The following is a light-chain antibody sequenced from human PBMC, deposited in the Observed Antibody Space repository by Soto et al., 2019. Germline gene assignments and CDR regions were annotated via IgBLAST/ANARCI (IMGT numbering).Light chain of an antibody. V-gene: IGKV1-5*03. CDR2: KES. CDR3: QQYNSYSYT. J-gene: IGKJ2*01. CDR1: QSISSW. Sequence: DIQMTQSPSTLSASVGDRVTITCRASQSISSWLAWYQQKPGKAPKLLIYKESRLESGVPSRFSGGGSGTELTLTISSLQPDDFATYYCQQYNSYSYTFGQGTKLEIK.